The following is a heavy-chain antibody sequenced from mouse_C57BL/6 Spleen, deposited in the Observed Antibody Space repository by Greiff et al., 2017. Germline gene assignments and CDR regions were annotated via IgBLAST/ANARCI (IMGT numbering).Heavy chain of an antibody. J-gene: IGHJ4*01. CDR2: FYTGSGSI. CDR3: ARHEAGYPYYAMCY. D-gene: IGHD2-2*01. Sequence: VKLVESGAELVQPGASVKLSCKASGYTFTEYTIYWVKQRSGQGLEWIGWFYTGSGSIKYTEKFKDKVTLTADKSSSTVYLELSRLTSEDTAVYICARHEAGYPYYAMCYWGQGASVTVSS. V-gene: IGHV1-62-2*01. CDR1: GYTFTEYT.